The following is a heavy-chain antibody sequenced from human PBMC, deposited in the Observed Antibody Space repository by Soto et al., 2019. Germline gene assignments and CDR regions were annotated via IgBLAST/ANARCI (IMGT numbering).Heavy chain of an antibody. V-gene: IGHV1-3*01. Sequence: ASVKVSCKASGYTFTTYAMHWVRQAPGQRLEWMGWIIGGNGYTKYSQNFQGRDTITRDTAASTAYMELSSLRSEDTAVYYCARAYYYDTSGSYYFDYWGQGTLVTVSS. CDR2: IIGGNGYT. D-gene: IGHD3-22*01. J-gene: IGHJ4*02. CDR1: GYTFTTYA. CDR3: ARAYYYDTSGSYYFDY.